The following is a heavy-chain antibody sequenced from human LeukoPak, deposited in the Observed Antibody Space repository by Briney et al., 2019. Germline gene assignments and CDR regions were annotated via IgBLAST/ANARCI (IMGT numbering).Heavy chain of an antibody. CDR3: AREGSNSGFFD. CDR2: ISSSGSNI. J-gene: IGHJ4*02. CDR1: GFTFSSYE. D-gene: IGHD3-22*01. V-gene: IGHV3-48*03. Sequence: GGSLRLSCAASGFTFSSYEMNWVRQAPGKGLEWVSYISSSGSNIDYADSVKGRFTISRDNAKNSLYLQMNSLRADDTVIYYCAREGSNSGFFDWGQGTLVTVSS.